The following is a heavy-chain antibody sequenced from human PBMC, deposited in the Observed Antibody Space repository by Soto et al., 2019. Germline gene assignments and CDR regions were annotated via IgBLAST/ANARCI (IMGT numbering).Heavy chain of an antibody. J-gene: IGHJ6*02. Sequence: RPSVKVSCKVSGYTLTELSMHWVRQAPGKGLEWMGGFDPEDGETIYAQKFQGRVTMTEDTSTDTAYMEPSSLRSEDTAVYYCATVQQLVSFSGGYYGMDVWGQGTTVTVSS. CDR2: FDPEDGET. D-gene: IGHD6-6*01. CDR3: ATVQQLVSFSGGYYGMDV. V-gene: IGHV1-24*01. CDR1: GYTLTELS.